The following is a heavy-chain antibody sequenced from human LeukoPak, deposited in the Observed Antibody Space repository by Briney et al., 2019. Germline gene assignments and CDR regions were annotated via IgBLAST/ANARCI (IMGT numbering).Heavy chain of an antibody. CDR1: GGSISSSSYY. CDR2: FYYSEST. Sequence: PSETLSLTCTVVSGGSISSSSYYWGWIRQPPGKGLEWIGSFYYSESTYYNPSLKSRVTISTDTSKNQFSLKLSSVTAADTAVYYCARLWRAAIDYGGQGILVTVPS. D-gene: IGHD1-1*01. J-gene: IGHJ4*02. CDR3: ARLWRAAIDY. V-gene: IGHV4-39*01.